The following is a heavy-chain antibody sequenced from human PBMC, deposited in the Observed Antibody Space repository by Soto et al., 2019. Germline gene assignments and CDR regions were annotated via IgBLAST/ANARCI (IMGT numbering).Heavy chain of an antibody. CDR1: GFSLGAYA. D-gene: IGHD1-1*01. Sequence: GGSLRLSCTPSGFSLGAYAERWFRQAPGRGLEWVGFGRSRAYGGTTEYAASVRGRFSISRDASTGIAYLQMNSLKTEDTALYFCSRGQAGLETAPYYFDYWGQGTLVTVSS. CDR2: GRSRAYGGTT. CDR3: SRGQAGLETAPYYFDY. V-gene: IGHV3-49*03. J-gene: IGHJ4*02.